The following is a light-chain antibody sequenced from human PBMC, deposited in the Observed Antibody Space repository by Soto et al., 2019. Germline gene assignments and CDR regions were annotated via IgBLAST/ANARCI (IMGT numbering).Light chain of an antibody. Sequence: EIVLTQSPGTLSLSPGERATLSCRASQSVTSSYLAWYQQKPGQAPRFLIYGASSRATGIPDRFIGSGSGRDFTLTISRLEPEDFAVYYCQQYDTSPLAFGGGTRVDSK. CDR2: GAS. J-gene: IGKJ4*01. CDR3: QQYDTSPLA. V-gene: IGKV3-20*01. CDR1: QSVTSSY.